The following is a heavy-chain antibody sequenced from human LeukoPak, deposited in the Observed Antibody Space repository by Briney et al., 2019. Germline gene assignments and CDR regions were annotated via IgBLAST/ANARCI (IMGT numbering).Heavy chain of an antibody. CDR2: INYSGST. CDR1: GGSISSYY. V-gene: IGHV4-59*01. J-gene: IGHJ5*02. Sequence: SETLSLTCTVSGGSISSYYWSWIRQPPGKGLEWIGYINYSGSTNYNPSLKSRVTISVDTSKNQFSLKMSSVTAADTAVYYCARERAQDGYNSFDPWGQGTLVTVSS. CDR3: ARERAQDGYNSFDP. D-gene: IGHD5-24*01.